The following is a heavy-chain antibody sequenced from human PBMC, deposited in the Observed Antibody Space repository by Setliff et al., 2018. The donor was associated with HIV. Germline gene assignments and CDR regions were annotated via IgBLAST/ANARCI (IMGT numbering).Heavy chain of an antibody. CDR1: GFTFSSYC. V-gene: IGHV3-7*01. J-gene: IGHJ6*02. Sequence: QPGGSLRLSCAASGFTFSSYCMSWVRQAPGKGLEWVANIHEDGTQKYFVDSVRGRFTISRDNAKNSLYLQMNSLRGEDTALYYCARGPRSFYYDSTGPYSYYYGMDVWGQGTTVTVSS. CDR3: ARGPRSFYYDSTGPYSYYYGMDV. D-gene: IGHD3-22*01. CDR2: IHEDGTQK.